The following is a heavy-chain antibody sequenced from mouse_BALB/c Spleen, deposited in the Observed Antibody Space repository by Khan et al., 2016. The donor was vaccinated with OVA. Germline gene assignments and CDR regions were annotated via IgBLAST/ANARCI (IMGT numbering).Heavy chain of an antibody. CDR3: ARDRIDY. V-gene: IGHV1-7*01. CDR2: INPTSGYT. CDR1: GYTFTSYW. Sequence: QVQLKQSGAELAKPGASVKMSCKASGYTFTSYWMHWIKQRPGQGLEWIGYINPTSGYTDYNQKFKDKATLTADKSSSTAYMQLSSLTSDGSAVYYWARDRIDYWGQGTALTVSS. J-gene: IGHJ2*01.